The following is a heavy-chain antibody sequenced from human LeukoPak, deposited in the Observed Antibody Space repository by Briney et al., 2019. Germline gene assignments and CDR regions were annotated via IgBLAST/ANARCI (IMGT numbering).Heavy chain of an antibody. Sequence: PGGSLRLSCGASGVTFSSYGMHWVRQAPGKGLEWVAVISYDGSNKYYADSVKGRFTVSRDNSKNTLYLQMNSLRAEDTAVYYCAKDLGDYFDYWGQGTLVTVSS. CDR3: AKDLGDYFDY. CDR2: ISYDGSNK. V-gene: IGHV3-30*18. CDR1: GVTFSSYG. J-gene: IGHJ4*02. D-gene: IGHD3-16*01.